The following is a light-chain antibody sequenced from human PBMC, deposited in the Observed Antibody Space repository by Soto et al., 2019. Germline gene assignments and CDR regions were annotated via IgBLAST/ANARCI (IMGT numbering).Light chain of an antibody. CDR1: RSDFGGYNY. CDR3: SSYTSSSTLYV. J-gene: IGLJ1*01. Sequence: QSVLTQPASVSGSPGRSFTISCTGTRSDFGGYNYVSWYQQHPGKAPKLMIYDVSNRPSGVSNRFSGSKSGNTASLTISGLQAEDEADYYCSSYTSSSTLYVFGTGTKVTVL. CDR2: DVS. V-gene: IGLV2-14*01.